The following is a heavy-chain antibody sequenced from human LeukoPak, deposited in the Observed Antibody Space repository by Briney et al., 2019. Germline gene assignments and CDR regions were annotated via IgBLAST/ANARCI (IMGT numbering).Heavy chain of an antibody. J-gene: IGHJ5*02. V-gene: IGHV3-48*03. D-gene: IGHD6-19*01. CDR3: AAPGIAVAGTKFDWFDP. CDR2: ISNSGSTI. CDR1: GFTFSSYE. Sequence: GGSLRLSCAASGFTFSSYEMNWVRQAPGEGLEWVSYISNSGSTIYYADSVKGRFTISRDNAKNALYLQMNSLKAEDTAVYYCAAPGIAVAGTKFDWFDPGGQGTLVTVSS.